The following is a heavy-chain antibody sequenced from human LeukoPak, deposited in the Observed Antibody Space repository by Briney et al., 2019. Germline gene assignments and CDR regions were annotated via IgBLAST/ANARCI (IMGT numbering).Heavy chain of an antibody. J-gene: IGHJ4*02. D-gene: IGHD3-22*01. CDR3: AREEDRSGD. V-gene: IGHV4-59*12. CDR1: GGSISGYY. Sequence: SETLSLTCTVSGGSISGYYWNWIRQPPGKGLEWIGYIYYSGSTNYNPSLKSRVTVSVDTSKNQFSLKLSSVTAADTAVYYCAREEDRSGDWGQGTLVTVTS. CDR2: IYYSGST.